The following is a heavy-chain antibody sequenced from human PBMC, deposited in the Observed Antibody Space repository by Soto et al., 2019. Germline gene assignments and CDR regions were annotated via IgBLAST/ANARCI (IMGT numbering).Heavy chain of an antibody. CDR3: ARGVVPAARGHWFDP. Sequence: SETLSLTSDVSGGSISSSNLWSCVRQPPGKGLEWIGEIYHSGSTNYNPSLKSRVTISVDKSKNQFSLKLSSVTAADTAVYYCARGVVPAARGHWFDPWGQGTLVTVYS. J-gene: IGHJ5*02. V-gene: IGHV4-4*02. CDR2: IYHSGST. CDR1: GGSISSSNL. D-gene: IGHD2-2*01.